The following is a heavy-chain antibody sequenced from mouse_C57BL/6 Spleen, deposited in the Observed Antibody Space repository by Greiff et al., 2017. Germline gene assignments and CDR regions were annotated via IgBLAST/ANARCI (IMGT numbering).Heavy chain of an antibody. Sequence: QVQLKQSGPGLVQPSQSLSITCTVSGFSLTSYGVHWVRQSPGQGLEWLGVIWSGGSTDYNAAFISRLSISKDNSKSQVFFKRNSLQADDTAIYYCARRELYYNAMDYWGKGTSVTVSS. V-gene: IGHV2-2*01. CDR3: ARRELYYNAMDY. J-gene: IGHJ4*01. D-gene: IGHD2-1*01. CDR1: GFSLTSYG. CDR2: IWSGGST.